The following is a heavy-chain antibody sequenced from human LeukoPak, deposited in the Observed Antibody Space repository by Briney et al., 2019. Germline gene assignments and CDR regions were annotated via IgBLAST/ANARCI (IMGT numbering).Heavy chain of an antibody. CDR1: GFTVSSNY. J-gene: IGHJ4*02. Sequence: GGSLRLSCAAFGFTVSSNYMSWVRQAPGKGLEWVSVIHSGGSTYYADSVKGRFTVSRDNSKNTLYLQMNGLRPDDTAVYFCARVLVATGADYWGQGTLVTVSS. V-gene: IGHV3-53*01. CDR2: IHSGGST. CDR3: ARVLVATGADY. D-gene: IGHD5-12*01.